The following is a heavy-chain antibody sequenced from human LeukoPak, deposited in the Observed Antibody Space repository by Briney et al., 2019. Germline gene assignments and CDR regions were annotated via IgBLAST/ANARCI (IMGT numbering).Heavy chain of an antibody. CDR2: ISAYNGNT. CDR3: ARDNVITIFGVVTADH. D-gene: IGHD3-3*01. Sequence: ASVKVSCKASGYTFTSYGMSWVRQAPGQGLEWMGWISAYNGNTNYAQKLQGRVTMTTDTSTSTAYMELRSLRSDDTAVYYCARDNVITIFGVVTADHWGQGTLVTVSS. V-gene: IGHV1-18*01. J-gene: IGHJ4*02. CDR1: GYTFTSYG.